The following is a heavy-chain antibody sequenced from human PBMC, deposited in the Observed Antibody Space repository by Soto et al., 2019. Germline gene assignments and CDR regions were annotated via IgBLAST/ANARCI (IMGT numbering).Heavy chain of an antibody. CDR2: ISASGSSI. CDR3: XXXXXXXXXVIFDY. V-gene: IGHV3-11*01. Sequence: QVHLVESGENLVEPGGPLRLSCAGSGFTFGDYYMSWIRQAPGRGLEWISYISASGSSIYYADSVKGRFAISRDNAKXXXXXXXXXXXXXXXXXXXXXXXXXXXXXVIFDYWGQGTLVTVSS. J-gene: IGHJ4*02. CDR1: GFTFGDYY.